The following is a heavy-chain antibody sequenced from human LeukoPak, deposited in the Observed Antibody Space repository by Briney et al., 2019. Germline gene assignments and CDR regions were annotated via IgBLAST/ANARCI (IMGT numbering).Heavy chain of an antibody. J-gene: IGHJ5*02. CDR1: GFTFSSYW. Sequence: GGSLRLSCAASGFTFSSYWMHWVRQAPGKGLVWVSRINSDGSSTSYADSVKGRFTISRDNAKNTLYLQMNSLRVEDTAVYYCARDPRNKGFDPWGQGTLVTVSS. CDR3: ARDPRNKGFDP. V-gene: IGHV3-74*01. CDR2: INSDGSST. D-gene: IGHD1/OR15-1a*01.